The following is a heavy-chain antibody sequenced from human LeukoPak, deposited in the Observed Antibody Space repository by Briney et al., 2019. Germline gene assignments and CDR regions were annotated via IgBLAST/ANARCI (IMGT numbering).Heavy chain of an antibody. Sequence: GGSLRLPCAASGFTFSTYAMSWVRQAPGKGLEWVSGISDSGGTTYYGDSVKGRFSISRDNSKNTLYLQMNSLRAEDTAVYYCAKVIREVDMSHDYWGQGALVTVSS. J-gene: IGHJ4*02. V-gene: IGHV3-23*01. CDR3: AKVIREVDMSHDY. D-gene: IGHD5-24*01. CDR2: ISDSGGTT. CDR1: GFTFSTYA.